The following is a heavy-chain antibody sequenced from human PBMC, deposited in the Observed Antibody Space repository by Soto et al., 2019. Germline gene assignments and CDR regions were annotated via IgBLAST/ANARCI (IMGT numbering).Heavy chain of an antibody. J-gene: IGHJ4*02. Sequence: QVQLVQSGAEVKKPGASVKVSCKASGYTFTSYAMHWVRQAPGQRIEWMGWINAGNGNTKYSQKFQGRVTITRDTSASTAYMELSSLRSEDTAVYYCARGVGGYDFHYWGQGTLVTVSS. D-gene: IGHD5-12*01. V-gene: IGHV1-3*01. CDR2: INAGNGNT. CDR1: GYTFTSYA. CDR3: ARGVGGYDFHY.